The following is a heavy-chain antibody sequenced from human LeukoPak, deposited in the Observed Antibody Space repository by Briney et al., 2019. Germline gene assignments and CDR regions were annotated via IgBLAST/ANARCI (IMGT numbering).Heavy chain of an antibody. CDR2: IYYSGST. D-gene: IGHD1-26*01. CDR1: GGCISSSSYY. Sequence: SETLSLTCTVSGGCISSSSYYWGWIRQPPGKGLEWIGSIYYSGSTYYNPSLKSRVTISVDTSKNQFSLKLSSVTAADTAVYYCARGREEWELLLLDYWGQGTLVTVSS. CDR3: ARGREEWELLLLDY. V-gene: IGHV4-39*01. J-gene: IGHJ4*02.